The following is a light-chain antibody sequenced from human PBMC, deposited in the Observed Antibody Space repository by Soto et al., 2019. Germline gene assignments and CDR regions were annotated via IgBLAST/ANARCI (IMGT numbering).Light chain of an antibody. CDR1: QSVSSY. Sequence: EIVLTQSPATLSLSPGERATLSCRASQSVSSYLAWSQQKPGQAPRLLIYDASNRATDVPARFSGTGSGTDFSLAISSLVPEDFAVYYCHQRSNSPFTFVPGTKVDVK. CDR3: HQRSNSPFT. V-gene: IGKV3-11*01. J-gene: IGKJ3*01. CDR2: DAS.